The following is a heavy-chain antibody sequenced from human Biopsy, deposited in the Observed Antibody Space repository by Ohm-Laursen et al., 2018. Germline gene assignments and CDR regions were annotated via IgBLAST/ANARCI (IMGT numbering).Heavy chain of an antibody. J-gene: IGHJ4*02. CDR1: GFTFSDYY. CDR3: ARDGAGSYHDY. D-gene: IGHD3-10*01. CDR2: ISGSGTTI. Sequence: SLRLPCAASGFTFSDYYMSWIRQAPGKGLEWLSYISGSGTTIFYADSVKGRFTVSRDNAKNSLYLQMNSLTVEDTAVYYCARDGAGSYHDYWGQGTLVTVSS. V-gene: IGHV3-11*01.